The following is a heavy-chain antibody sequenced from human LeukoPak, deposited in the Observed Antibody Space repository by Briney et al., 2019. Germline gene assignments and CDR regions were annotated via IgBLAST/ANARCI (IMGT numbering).Heavy chain of an antibody. CDR2: IGSGSSPI. D-gene: IGHD3-3*01. CDR3: TTVLSSTRYNLWDY. CDR1: GFTFSTFG. Sequence: GGSLRLSCVASGFTFSTFGMNWVRQAPGKGLEWVSYIGSGSSPIYYADSVKGRFIMSRDNAKNSLYLQTNSLRDEDAAVCYCTTVLSSTRYNLWDYWGQGTLVAVSS. V-gene: IGHV3-48*02. J-gene: IGHJ4*03.